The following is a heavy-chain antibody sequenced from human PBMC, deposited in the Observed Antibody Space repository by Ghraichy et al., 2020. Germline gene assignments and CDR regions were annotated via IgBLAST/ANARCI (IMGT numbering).Heavy chain of an antibody. CDR3: ERDKMNGLRYFDWSDAFDI. CDR2: ISSNGGST. D-gene: IGHD3-9*01. J-gene: IGHJ3*02. CDR1: GFTFSSYA. Sequence: GGSLRLSCGASGFTFSSYAMHWVRQAPGKGLEYVSAISSNGGSTYYANSVKGRFTISRDNSKNTLYLQMGSLRAEDMAVYYCERDKMNGLRYFDWSDAFDIWGQGTMVTVSS. V-gene: IGHV3-64*01.